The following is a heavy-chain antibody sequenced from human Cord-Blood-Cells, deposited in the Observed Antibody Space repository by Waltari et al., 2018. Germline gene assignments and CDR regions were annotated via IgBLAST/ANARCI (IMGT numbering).Heavy chain of an antibody. CDR2: IIPIFGTA. V-gene: IGHV1-69*01. CDR1: GGTLSSYA. D-gene: IGHD1-26*01. Sequence: QVQLVQSGAEVKKPGSSVKVSCKASGGTLSSYAISWVRQAPGQGLEWMGGIIPIFGTANYAQKFQGRVTITADESTSTAYMELSSLRSEDTAVYYCARAPIIVGAPNYYYYGMDVWGQGTTVTVSS. CDR3: ARAPIIVGAPNYYYYGMDV. J-gene: IGHJ6*02.